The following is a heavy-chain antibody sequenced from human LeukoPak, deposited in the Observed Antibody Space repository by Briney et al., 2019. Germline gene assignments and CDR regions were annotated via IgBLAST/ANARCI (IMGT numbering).Heavy chain of an antibody. CDR2: IYYSGST. J-gene: IGHJ4*02. CDR3: ARHKYPENYDILTGYSNFDY. D-gene: IGHD3-9*01. Sequence: SETLSLTCTVSAFSISNGYYWGWIRQPPGKGLEWIGSIYYSGSTYYNPSLKSRVTISVDTSKNQFSLKLSSVTAADTAVYYCARHKYPENYDILTGYSNFDYWGQGTLVTVSS. CDR1: AFSISNGYY. V-gene: IGHV4-38-2*02.